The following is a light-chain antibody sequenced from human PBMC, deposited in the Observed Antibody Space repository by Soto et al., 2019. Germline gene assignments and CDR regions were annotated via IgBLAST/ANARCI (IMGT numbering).Light chain of an antibody. V-gene: IGLV1-40*01. CDR1: SSNIGAGYD. J-gene: IGLJ2*01. CDR2: GNS. CDR3: QSYDSSLSVV. Sequence: QSVLTQPPSVSGAPGQRVTISCTDSSSNIGAGYDVHWYQQLPGTAPKILIYGNSNRPSGVPDRFSGSKSGTSASLAITGLQAEDEADYYCQSYDSSLSVVFGGGTKLTVL.